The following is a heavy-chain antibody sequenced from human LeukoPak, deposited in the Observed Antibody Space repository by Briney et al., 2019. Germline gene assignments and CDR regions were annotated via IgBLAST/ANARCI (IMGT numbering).Heavy chain of an antibody. D-gene: IGHD5-18*01. CDR1: GFTFSGYG. CDR3: AKAGYSYGPNFDY. J-gene: IGHJ4*02. V-gene: IGHV3-30*18. CDR2: ISYDGSNK. Sequence: ALRLSCAASGFTFSGYGMHWVRQAPGKGLEWVAVISYDGSNKYYADSVKGRFTISRDNSKNTLYPQMNSLRAEDTAVYYCAKAGYSYGPNFDYWGQGTLVTVSS.